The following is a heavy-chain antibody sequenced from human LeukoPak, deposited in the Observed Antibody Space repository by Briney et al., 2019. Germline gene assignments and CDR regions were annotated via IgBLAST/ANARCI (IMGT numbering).Heavy chain of an antibody. CDR2: IDYSGNT. D-gene: IGHD3-9*01. CDR3: ARDLHDILTGYRYDAFDI. Sequence: SETLSLTCAVYGGSLSGLYWNWIRQTPGKGLEWIGEIDYSGNTNYSPSLKSRVTISIDTSKNQFSLTVRSVTAADTAVYYCARDLHDILTGYRYDAFDIWGQGTMVTVSS. V-gene: IGHV4-34*01. J-gene: IGHJ3*02. CDR1: GGSLSGLY.